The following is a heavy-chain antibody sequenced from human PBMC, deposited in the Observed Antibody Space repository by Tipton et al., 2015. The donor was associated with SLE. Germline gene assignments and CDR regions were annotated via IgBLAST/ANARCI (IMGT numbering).Heavy chain of an antibody. Sequence: RWVRQAPGKGLEWVSAISSDTATYYADSVKGRFTISRDDSKNTLYLQMNSLRAEDTAVYYCAKLSGTVPVDYWGRGTLVTGSS. CDR3: AKLSGTVPVDY. V-gene: IGHV3-23*01. J-gene: IGHJ4*02. CDR2: ISSDTAT. D-gene: IGHD1-14*01.